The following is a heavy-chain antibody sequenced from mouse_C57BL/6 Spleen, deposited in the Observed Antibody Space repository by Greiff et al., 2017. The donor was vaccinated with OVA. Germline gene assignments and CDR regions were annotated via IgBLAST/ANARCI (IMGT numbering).Heavy chain of an antibody. D-gene: IGHD4-1*01. Sequence: EVQRVESGGGLVKPGGSLKLSCAASGFTFSSYAMSWVRQTPEKRLEWVATISDGGSYTYYPDNVKGRFTISRDNAKNNLYLQMSHLKSEDTAMYYCARELGRGGAWFAYWGQGTLVTVSA. CDR3: ARELGRGGAWFAY. CDR2: ISDGGSYT. CDR1: GFTFSSYA. V-gene: IGHV5-4*01. J-gene: IGHJ3*01.